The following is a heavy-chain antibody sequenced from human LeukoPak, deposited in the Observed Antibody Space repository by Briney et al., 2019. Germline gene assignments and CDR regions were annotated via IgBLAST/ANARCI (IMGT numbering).Heavy chain of an antibody. CDR3: ARGPIVVVPAAMPPGFDP. CDR2: INHSGST. J-gene: IGHJ5*02. D-gene: IGHD2-2*01. Sequence: SETLSLSCAVYGGSFSGYYWSWIRQPPGKGLEWIGEINHSGSTNYSPSLKSRVTISVDTSKNQFSLKLSSVTAADTAVYYCARGPIVVVPAAMPPGFDPWGQGSLVTVSS. CDR1: GGSFSGYY. V-gene: IGHV4-34*01.